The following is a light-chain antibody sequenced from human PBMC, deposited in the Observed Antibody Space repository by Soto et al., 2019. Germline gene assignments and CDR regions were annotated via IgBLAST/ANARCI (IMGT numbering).Light chain of an antibody. CDR3: QQVKTYPRT. CDR1: QAVPNN. V-gene: IGKV1-9*01. CDR2: EES. J-gene: IGKJ4*01. Sequence: DIHLTQSPSFLSASVGERVTITCRPSQAVPNNIAWYQQKPGKPPKLLIYEESTLHSGVPSRFSGRKSWTQFTLTIDSLQPEDFATYYCQQVKTYPRTFGGGTKVEIK.